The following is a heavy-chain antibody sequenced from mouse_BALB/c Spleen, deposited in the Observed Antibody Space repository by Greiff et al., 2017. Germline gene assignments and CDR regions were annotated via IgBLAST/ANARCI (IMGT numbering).Heavy chain of an antibody. CDR1: GFTFSSFG. D-gene: IGHD1-1*01. CDR2: ISSGSSTI. V-gene: IGHV5-17*02. Sequence: DVQLQESGGGLVQPGGSRKLSCAASGFTFSSFGMHWVRQAPEKGLEWVAYISSGSSTIYYPDSVKGRFTISRDNAKNNLYLQMSSLKSEDTAMYYCARDFYGSSFYFDYWGQGTTLTVSS. J-gene: IGHJ2*01. CDR3: ARDFYGSSFYFDY.